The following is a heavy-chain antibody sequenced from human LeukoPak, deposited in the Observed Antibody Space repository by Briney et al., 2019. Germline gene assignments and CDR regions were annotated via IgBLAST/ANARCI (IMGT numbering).Heavy chain of an antibody. CDR2: IKQDGSEK. V-gene: IGHV3-7*01. CDR1: GFSFNTYW. Sequence: PGGSLRLSCAASGFSFNTYWMNWVRQAPGKGLEWVANIKQDGSEKYYVDSVRGRFTISRDNSKNTLYLQMNSLRAEDTAVYYCAKWVVSAYWGQGTLVTVSS. CDR3: AKWVVSAY. D-gene: IGHD5/OR15-5a*01. J-gene: IGHJ4*02.